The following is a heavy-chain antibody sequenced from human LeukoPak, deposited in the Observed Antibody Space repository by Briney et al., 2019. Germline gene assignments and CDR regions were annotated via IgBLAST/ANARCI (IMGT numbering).Heavy chain of an antibody. D-gene: IGHD6-13*01. J-gene: IGHJ4*02. CDR2: IDHSGTT. V-gene: IGHV4-34*01. CDR1: GASFRNYY. Sequence: NPSETPSLTCAVYGASFRNYYWSWIRQTPGKGLEWIGEIDHSGTTNYNPSLKSRVTISLDTSKNQFSLKVTSVTAADTAVYYCARSGTYQYSSTSDYWGQGTLVTVSS. CDR3: ARSGTYQYSSTSDY.